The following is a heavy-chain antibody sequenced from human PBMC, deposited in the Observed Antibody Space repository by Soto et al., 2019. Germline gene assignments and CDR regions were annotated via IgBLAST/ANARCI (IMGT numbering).Heavy chain of an antibody. Sequence: QVQLVESGGGVVQPGRSLRLSCAASGFTFSAYGMRWVRQAPGKGLEWVAVIWYDGSNKNYVDSGKGRFTISRDNSKNTLYLQMNNLRVEDTAVYYCARDRGQIVGAPFDYWGQGTLVTVSS. D-gene: IGHD1-26*01. V-gene: IGHV3-33*01. CDR3: ARDRGQIVGAPFDY. CDR1: GFTFSAYG. J-gene: IGHJ4*02. CDR2: IWYDGSNK.